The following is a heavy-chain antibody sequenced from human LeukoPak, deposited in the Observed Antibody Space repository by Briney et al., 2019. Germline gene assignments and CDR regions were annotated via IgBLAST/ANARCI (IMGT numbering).Heavy chain of an antibody. J-gene: IGHJ4*02. V-gene: IGHV4-59*08. Sequence: SETLSLTCAVYGGSFSGYYWSWIRQPPGKGLEWIGYIYYSGSTNYNPSLKSRVTISVDTSKNQFSLKLSSVTAADTAVYYCARRRAATKIFDYWGQGTLVTVSS. D-gene: IGHD1-26*01. CDR1: GGSFSGYY. CDR2: IYYSGST. CDR3: ARRRAATKIFDY.